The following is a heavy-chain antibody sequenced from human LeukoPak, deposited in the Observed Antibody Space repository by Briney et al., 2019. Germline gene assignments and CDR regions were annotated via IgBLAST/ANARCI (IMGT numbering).Heavy chain of an antibody. CDR3: GSGSTWLP. CDR1: GFNFSTYW. CDR2: IKQDGSEK. J-gene: IGHJ4*02. V-gene: IGHV3-7*01. D-gene: IGHD6-13*01. Sequence: GGSLRLSCAASGFNFSTYWMSWVRQAPGKGLEWVANIKQDGSEKYYVDSVRGRFTISRDNAKNSLFLQMNSLRAEDTAVYYCGSGSTWLPRGQGTLVTVSS.